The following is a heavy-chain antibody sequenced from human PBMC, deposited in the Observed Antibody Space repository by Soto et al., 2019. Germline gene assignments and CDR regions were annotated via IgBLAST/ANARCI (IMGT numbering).Heavy chain of an antibody. CDR2: MKADSGDT. D-gene: IGHD3-22*01. Sequence: ASVKVSCKASGYTFTGYYMQWVRQAPGQGLEWMGWMKADSGDTYYAQKFQGRLTMTRDTSISTAYLELSRLRADDTAVYYCARVTYYFDSSSYDAFDNWGQGTMVTVSS. V-gene: IGHV1-2*02. CDR1: GYTFTGYY. CDR3: ARVTYYFDSSSYDAFDN. J-gene: IGHJ3*02.